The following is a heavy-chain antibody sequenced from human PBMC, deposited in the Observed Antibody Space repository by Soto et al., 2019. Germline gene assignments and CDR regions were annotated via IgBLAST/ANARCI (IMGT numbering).Heavy chain of an antibody. V-gene: IGHV4-34*01. CDR1: GGSFSGYY. D-gene: IGHD3-10*01. Sequence: PSETLSLTCAVYGGSFSGYYWSWIRQPPGKGLEWIGEINHSGSTNYNPSLKSRVTISVDTSKNQFSLKLSSVTAADTAVYYCGRGGGPKIRLYYSSGGEVGGKGPRVTVS. CDR3: GRGGGPKIRLYYSSGGEV. CDR2: INHSGST. J-gene: IGHJ6*04.